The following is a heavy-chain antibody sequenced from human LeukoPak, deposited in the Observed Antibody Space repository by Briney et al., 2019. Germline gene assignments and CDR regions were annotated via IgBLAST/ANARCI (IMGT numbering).Heavy chain of an antibody. J-gene: IGHJ5*02. CDR3: AREGVYRAFDP. CDR2: IKQDGSEK. CDR1: GFTFSSYW. V-gene: IGHV3-7*01. D-gene: IGHD5/OR15-5a*01. Sequence: GGSLRLSCAASGFTFSSYWMSWVRQAPGKGLEWVANIKQDGSEKYYVDSVRGRFTISRENAKNSLYLQMNSLRAEDTAVYYCAREGVYRAFDPWGQGTLVTVSS.